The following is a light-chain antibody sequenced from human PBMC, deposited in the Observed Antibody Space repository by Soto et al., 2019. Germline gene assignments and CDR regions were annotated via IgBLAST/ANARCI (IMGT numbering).Light chain of an antibody. CDR1: SSNIGSNT. CDR3: EAWDDSLNGVV. Sequence: QSVLTQPPSASWTPGQRVTISCSGSSSNIGSNTVHWYHQLPGTAPKLLIYSNNQRPSGVPARFSGSKSGTSASLAISGLQAEDEADYYCEAWDDSLNGVVFGGGTKLNVL. CDR2: SNN. J-gene: IGLJ2*01. V-gene: IGLV1-44*01.